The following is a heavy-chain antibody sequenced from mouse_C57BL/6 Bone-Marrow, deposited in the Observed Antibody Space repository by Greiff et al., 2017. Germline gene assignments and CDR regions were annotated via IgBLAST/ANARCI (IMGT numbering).Heavy chain of an antibody. J-gene: IGHJ4*01. Sequence: QVQLQPSGAELARPGASVKLSCKASGYTFTSYGISWVKPRTGQGLAWIGELYPRRGITSYNEKFKGKATLTADKSSSTAYRELRSLTSEDSAVYFCARWALFITRDYWGQGTSVTVSS. CDR2: LYPRRGIT. CDR1: GYTFTSYG. D-gene: IGHD1-1*01. V-gene: IGHV1-81*01. CDR3: ARWALFITRDY.